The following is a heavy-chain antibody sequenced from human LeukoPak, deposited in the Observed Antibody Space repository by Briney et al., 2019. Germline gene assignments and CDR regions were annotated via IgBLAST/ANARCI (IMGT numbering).Heavy chain of an antibody. D-gene: IGHD3-9*01. V-gene: IGHV3-11*04. CDR2: ISPDGTNI. CDR1: GFIFSDRY. CDR3: ARETGWLFDY. Sequence: GGSLRLSCVAAGFIFSDRYMSWIRQAPGKGMEWVAYISPDGTNIHYADSVKGRFTISRDNAKNSLFLQVNSLRAEDTAVYYCARETGWLFDYWGRGTLVTVSS. J-gene: IGHJ4*02.